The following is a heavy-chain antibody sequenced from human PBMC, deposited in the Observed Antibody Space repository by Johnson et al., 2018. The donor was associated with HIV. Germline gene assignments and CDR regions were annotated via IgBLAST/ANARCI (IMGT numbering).Heavy chain of an antibody. CDR2: ISGNGGNT. D-gene: IGHD5-18*01. Sequence: QVQLVESGGGVVQPGGSLRLSCAASGFTFSSYGMHWVRQAPGKGLEWVSAISGNGGNTYYADSVKGRFTITRDNAKNSLYLQMNSLRAEDTALYYCAKGQGYSYDLSSPFDSWGQGTMVTVSS. V-gene: IGHV3-NL1*01. CDR1: GFTFSSYG. CDR3: AKGQGYSYDLSSPFDS. J-gene: IGHJ3*02.